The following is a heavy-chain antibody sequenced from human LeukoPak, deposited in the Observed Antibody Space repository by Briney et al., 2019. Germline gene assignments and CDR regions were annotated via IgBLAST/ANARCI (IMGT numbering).Heavy chain of an antibody. CDR1: GFTFSSYW. Sequence: PGGSPRLSCAASGFTFSSYWMSWVRQAPGKGLEWVADIKQDGSEKYYVDSVKGRFTISRDNAKNSLYLQMNSLRAEDTAVYYCARWGYSYVDPLDYWGQGTLVTVSS. D-gene: IGHD5-18*01. J-gene: IGHJ4*02. CDR2: IKQDGSEK. V-gene: IGHV3-7*01. CDR3: ARWGYSYVDPLDY.